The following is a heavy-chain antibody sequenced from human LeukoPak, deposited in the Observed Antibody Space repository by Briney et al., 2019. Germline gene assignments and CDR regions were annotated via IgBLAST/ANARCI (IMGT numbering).Heavy chain of an antibody. CDR3: TTKVIRGNSGDDYDD. CDR2: ISSDGNDK. V-gene: IGHV3-30*03. J-gene: IGHJ4*02. D-gene: IGHD5-12*01. CDR1: GVTFRSYG. Sequence: GGSLRLSCAASGVTFRSYGMHWVRQAPGKGLEWVALISSDGNDKLYGESVRGRFTVSRDDSKSTLYLQMNSLRAEDTAVYYCTTKVIRGNSGDDYDDWGQGTLVTVPS.